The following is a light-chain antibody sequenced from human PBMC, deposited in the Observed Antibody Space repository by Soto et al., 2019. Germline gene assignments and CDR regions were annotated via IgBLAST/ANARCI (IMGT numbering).Light chain of an antibody. CDR1: SSDIGRYNY. V-gene: IGLV2-14*01. CDR3: CSYTRSSTLL. Sequence: QSALTQPASVSGSPGQSITISCTGTSSDIGRYNYVSWYQQHPGRTPRLIIYEVTNRPSGISYRFSGSKSGNTASLTISGLQAADEADYYCCSYTRSSTLLFGTGTKLTVL. CDR2: EVT. J-gene: IGLJ1*01.